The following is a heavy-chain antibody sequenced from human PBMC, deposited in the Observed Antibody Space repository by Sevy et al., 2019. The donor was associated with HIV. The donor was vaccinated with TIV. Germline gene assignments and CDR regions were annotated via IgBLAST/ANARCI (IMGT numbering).Heavy chain of an antibody. D-gene: IGHD1-1*01. J-gene: IGHJ4*02. CDR2: LKSKADGGTV. Sequence: GGSPRLSCTTSGFAFGDYAMNWVRQAPGKGLEWVAFLKSKADGGTVDHAPSVKGRFTISSDDSKSIAYLQMNDLTTEDTAVYYCTRWKGLQSIFDYWGQGALVTVSS. CDR3: TRWKGLQSIFDY. V-gene: IGHV3-49*04. CDR1: GFAFGDYA.